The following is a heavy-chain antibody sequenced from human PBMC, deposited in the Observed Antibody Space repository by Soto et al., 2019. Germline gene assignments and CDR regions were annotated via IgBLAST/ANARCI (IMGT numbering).Heavy chain of an antibody. J-gene: IGHJ4*02. V-gene: IGHV1-18*04. D-gene: IGHD3-10*01. CDR3: AASESYHKAAY. CDR1: GYTFTSYG. CDR2: ISAYNGNT. Sequence: ASVKVSCKASGYTFTSYGISWVRQAPGQGLEWMGWISAYNGNTNYAQKLQGRVTMTTDTSTSTAYMELNSLRADDAAVYYCAASESYHKAAYWGQGTLVTVSS.